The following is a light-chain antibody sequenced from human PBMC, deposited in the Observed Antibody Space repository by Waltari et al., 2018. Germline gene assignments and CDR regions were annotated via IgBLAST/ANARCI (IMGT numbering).Light chain of an antibody. Sequence: AIQMTQSPSSLSASVGDRVTITCRASQGIRNDLGWYQQKPGKAPKLLIYAASSLQSGVPSRVSVGGSGTDFTLTISSLQPEDFATYYGLQDYNYRTFGQGTKVEIK. CDR1: QGIRND. J-gene: IGKJ1*01. V-gene: IGKV1-6*01. CDR2: AAS. CDR3: LQDYNYRT.